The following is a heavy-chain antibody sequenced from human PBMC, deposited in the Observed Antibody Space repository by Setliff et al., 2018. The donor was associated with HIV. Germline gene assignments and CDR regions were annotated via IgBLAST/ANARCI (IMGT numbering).Heavy chain of an antibody. CDR3: AKRAVQDGTVTSSNWFES. CDR2: IDHSGST. D-gene: IGHD1-7*01. J-gene: IGHJ5*01. Sequence: SETLSLTCAVYGGSFNDYYWTWIRQPPGKGLEWIGEIDHSGSTKYHASLKSRVTISLDTSKNQFSLKLTSVTAADTAVYYCAKRAVQDGTVTSSNWFESWGQGTLVTVSS. V-gene: IGHV4-34*01. CDR1: GGSFNDYY.